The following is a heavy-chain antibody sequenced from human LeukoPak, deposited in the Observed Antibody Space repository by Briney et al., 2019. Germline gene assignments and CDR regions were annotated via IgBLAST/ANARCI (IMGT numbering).Heavy chain of an antibody. D-gene: IGHD6-19*01. CDR1: GGSISSYY. CDR2: IQNRGST. V-gene: IGHV4-59*01. Sequence: SETLSLTCTVSGGSISSYYWSWIQQPPGKGLEWIGYIQNRGSTNYNPSLKSRVTLSVDTSKNQFSLKLTSVTAADTAVYYCARDRPGIAVAGDAFDIWGQGTMVTVSS. J-gene: IGHJ3*02. CDR3: ARDRPGIAVAGDAFDI.